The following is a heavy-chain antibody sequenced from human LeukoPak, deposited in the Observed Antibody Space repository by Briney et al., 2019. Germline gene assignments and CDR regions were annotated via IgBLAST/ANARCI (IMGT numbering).Heavy chain of an antibody. V-gene: IGHV3-23*01. CDR1: GFTFSSYA. J-gene: IGHJ4*02. CDR3: AKTGTPWYYFDY. CDR2: ISGSGGST. Sequence: PGGSLRLSCAASGFTFSSYAMSWVRQAPGRGLEWVSAISGSGGSTYYADSVKGRFTISRDNSKNTLYLQMNSLRAEDTAVYYCAKTGTPWYYFDYWGQGTLVTVSS. D-gene: IGHD6-13*01.